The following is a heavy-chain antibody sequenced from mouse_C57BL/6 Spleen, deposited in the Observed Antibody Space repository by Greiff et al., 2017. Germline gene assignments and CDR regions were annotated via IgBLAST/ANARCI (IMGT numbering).Heavy chain of an antibody. Sequence: EVKLMESGGDLVKPGGSLKLSCAASGFTFSSYGMSWVRQTPDKRLEWVATISSGGSYTYYPDSVKGRFTNSRDNAKNTLYLQMSSLKSEDTAMYYCARGGLLPYFDYWGQGTTLTVSS. V-gene: IGHV5-6*01. CDR1: GFTFSSYG. CDR2: ISSGGSYT. CDR3: ARGGLLPYFDY. D-gene: IGHD1-1*01. J-gene: IGHJ2*01.